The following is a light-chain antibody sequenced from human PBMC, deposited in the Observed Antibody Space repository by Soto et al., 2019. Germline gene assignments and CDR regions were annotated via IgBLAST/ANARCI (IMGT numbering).Light chain of an antibody. CDR2: AAS. CDR1: QSISSY. CDR3: QQSYSIPFT. J-gene: IGKJ5*01. Sequence: DIQMTQSPSPLSAFVADRVTITCRASQSISSYLNWYQQKPGKAPNLLIYAASSLQSGVPSRFSGSGSGTDFTLTISSLQPEDFATYYCQQSYSIPFTFGQGTRLEIK. V-gene: IGKV1-39*01.